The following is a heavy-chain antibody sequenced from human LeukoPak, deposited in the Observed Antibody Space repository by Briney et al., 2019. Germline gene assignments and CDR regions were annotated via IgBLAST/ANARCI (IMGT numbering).Heavy chain of an antibody. J-gene: IGHJ6*03. Sequence: SETLSLTCTVSGDSISSYYWSWIRQPAGRGLEWIGRIYTSGSTNYNPSLKSRVTMSVDTSKNLFSLKLSSVTAADTAVYYCAGDCSSHMDVWGKGTTVTVSS. D-gene: IGHD2-15*01. CDR1: GDSISSYY. CDR2: IYTSGST. V-gene: IGHV4-4*07. CDR3: AGDCSSHMDV.